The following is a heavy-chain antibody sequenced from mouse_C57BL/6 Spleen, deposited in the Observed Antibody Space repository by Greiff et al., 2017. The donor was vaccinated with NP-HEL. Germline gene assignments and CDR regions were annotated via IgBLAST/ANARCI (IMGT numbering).Heavy chain of an antibody. V-gene: IGHV1-64*01. Sequence: VKLLESGAELVKPGASVKLSCKASGYTFTSYWMHWVKQRPGQGLEWIGMIHPNSGSTNYNEKFKSKATLTVDKSSSTAYMQLSSLTSEDSAVYDCARDYYSNYEGAMDYWGQGTSVTVSS. CDR2: IHPNSGST. CDR3: ARDYYSNYEGAMDY. D-gene: IGHD2-5*01. J-gene: IGHJ4*01. CDR1: GYTFTSYW.